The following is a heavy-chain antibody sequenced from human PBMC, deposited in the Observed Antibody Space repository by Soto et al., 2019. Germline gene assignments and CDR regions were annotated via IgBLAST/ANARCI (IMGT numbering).Heavy chain of an antibody. Sequence: QLQLQESGPGLVKPSETLSLTCAVSGASISRTGFHWGWIRQPPGQGLEWIGSIYEGETTFYNSSLKSRVTLSADPSKNHFSLKLSSVTAADTAVYYCARRGSGHTFDYWGQVTLVTVSS. CDR2: IYEGETT. CDR1: GASISRTGFH. V-gene: IGHV4-39*01. D-gene: IGHD3-10*01. J-gene: IGHJ4*02. CDR3: ARRGSGHTFDY.